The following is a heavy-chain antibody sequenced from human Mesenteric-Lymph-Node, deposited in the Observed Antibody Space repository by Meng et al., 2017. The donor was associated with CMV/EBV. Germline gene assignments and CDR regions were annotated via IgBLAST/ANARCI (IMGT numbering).Heavy chain of an antibody. CDR3: ARDFYDSSGYRYFDY. V-gene: IGHV3-21*01. CDR1: GFTFSSYS. D-gene: IGHD3-22*01. Sequence: GGSLRLSCAASGFTFSSYSMNWVRQAPGKGLEWVSSISSSSSYIYYADSVKGRFTISRDNAKNSLYLQMNSLRAEDTAIYYCARDFYDSSGYRYFDYWGRGTLVTSPQ. CDR2: ISSSSSYI. J-gene: IGHJ4*02.